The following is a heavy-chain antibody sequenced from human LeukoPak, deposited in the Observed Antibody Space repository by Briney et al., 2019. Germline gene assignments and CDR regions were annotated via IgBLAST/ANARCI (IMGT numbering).Heavy chain of an antibody. CDR1: GGTFSSYA. D-gene: IGHD2-2*01. Sequence: GASVTVSFTASGGTFSSYAISWVRQAPGQGLEWMGGIIPIFGTANYAQKYQGRVTITTDESTSTAYMELSSLRSEDTAVYYCARCGSTSCSEFDPWGQGTLVTVSS. J-gene: IGHJ5*02. V-gene: IGHV1-69*05. CDR2: IIPIFGTA. CDR3: ARCGSTSCSEFDP.